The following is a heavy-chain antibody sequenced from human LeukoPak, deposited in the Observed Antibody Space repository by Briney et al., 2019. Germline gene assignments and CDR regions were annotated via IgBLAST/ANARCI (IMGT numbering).Heavy chain of an antibody. CDR3: ARVGGGDLHEAFDI. Sequence: ASVKVSCTASGYTFTSYGISWVRQAPGQGLEWVGWISAYGGNKNYAHTVQGRVTITTDTSKSTAYMQLSSLRSDDTAVYYCARVGGGDLHEAFDICGERTMVTVSS. CDR2: ISAYGGNK. V-gene: IGHV1-18*01. D-gene: IGHD2-21*02. J-gene: IGHJ3*02. CDR1: GYTFTSYG.